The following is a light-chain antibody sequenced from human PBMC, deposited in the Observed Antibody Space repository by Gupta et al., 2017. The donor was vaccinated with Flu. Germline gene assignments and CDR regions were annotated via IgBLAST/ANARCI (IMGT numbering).Light chain of an antibody. CDR1: NIGSKG. J-gene: IGLJ3*02. CDR3: KVWDSSNDHWV. CDR2: DDH. V-gene: IGLV3-21*02. Sequence: SYGLTHAPSVSVAPGQTASMTCGGNNIGSKGVHWYQQRPGQAPVLVVYDDHNRPSGSPERFSGSKSGNTATLTSSRVEAGDEADYYCKVWDSSNDHWVFGGGTKLTVL.